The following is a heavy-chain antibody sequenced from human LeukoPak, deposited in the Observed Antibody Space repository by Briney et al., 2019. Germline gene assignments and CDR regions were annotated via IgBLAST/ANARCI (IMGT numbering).Heavy chain of an antibody. CDR3: ARDKDYYDSSGYDY. V-gene: IGHV3-53*01. Sequence: GGSLRLSCAASGFTVSSNYMSWVRQAPGKGLEWVSVIYTGGSTYYADSVKGRFTISRDNSKNTLLLQMNSLRAEDTAVYYCARDKDYYDSSGYDYWGQGTLVTVSS. CDR1: GFTVSSNY. CDR2: IYTGGST. D-gene: IGHD3-22*01. J-gene: IGHJ4*02.